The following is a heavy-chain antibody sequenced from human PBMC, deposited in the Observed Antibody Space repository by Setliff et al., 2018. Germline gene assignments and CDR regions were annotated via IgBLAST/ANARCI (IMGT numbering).Heavy chain of an antibody. V-gene: IGHV1-69*13. D-gene: IGHD5-12*01. J-gene: IGHJ5*02. CDR2: IIPIFGTA. CDR3: ARGKWFRLDKSAWSNWFDP. Sequence: SVKVSCKASGGTFSSYAISWVRQAPGQGLEWMGGIIPIFGTANYAQKFQGRVTITADESTSTAYMELNSLQYEDTAVYYCARGKWFRLDKSAWSNWFDPWGQGTLVTVSS. CDR1: GGTFSSYA.